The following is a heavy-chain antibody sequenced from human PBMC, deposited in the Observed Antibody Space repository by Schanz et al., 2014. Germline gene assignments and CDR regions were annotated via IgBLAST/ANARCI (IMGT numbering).Heavy chain of an antibody. CDR1: GVTFSSYA. Sequence: EVQLLESGGGFVQPGGSLRLSCVASGVTFSSYAMSWVRQAPGKGLEWVGRIKSKVDGGTTDNAAPVQGRFTISRDDSKNTLHLQMNSLKTEDTAVYYCSTDLTAVDYDAIGLWGQGTMVTVSS. CDR3: STDLTAVDYDAIGL. D-gene: IGHD4-17*01. CDR2: IKSKVDGGTT. J-gene: IGHJ3*01. V-gene: IGHV3-15*01.